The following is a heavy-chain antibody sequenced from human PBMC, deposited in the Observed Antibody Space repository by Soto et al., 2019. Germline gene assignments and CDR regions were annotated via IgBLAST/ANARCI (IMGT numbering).Heavy chain of an antibody. CDR1: GFTFTSSA. CDR3: AADGGLLYGGHPNEYYYGMDV. J-gene: IGHJ6*02. Sequence: QMQLVQSGPEVKKPGTSVKVSCKASGFTFTSSAVQWVRQARGQRLEWIGWIVVGSGNTNYAQKFQERVTITRDMSTSTAYMELSSLRSEDTAVYYCAADGGLLYGGHPNEYYYGMDVWGQGTTVTVSS. V-gene: IGHV1-58*01. D-gene: IGHD4-17*01. CDR2: IVVGSGNT.